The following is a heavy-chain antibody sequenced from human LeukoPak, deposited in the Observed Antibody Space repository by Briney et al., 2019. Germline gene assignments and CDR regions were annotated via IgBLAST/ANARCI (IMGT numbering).Heavy chain of an antibody. Sequence: GGSLRLSCAASGFTFSSYAMSWVRQAPGKGLEWVSAINVSGGGTYYADSVKGRFSISRDNSKNTLYLQMNSLRAEDTAVYYCAKGKVGLDCSSTSCYVAWGQGTLVTVSS. CDR2: INVSGGGT. CDR1: GFTFSSYA. V-gene: IGHV3-23*01. CDR3: AKGKVGLDCSSTSCYVA. D-gene: IGHD2-2*01. J-gene: IGHJ4*02.